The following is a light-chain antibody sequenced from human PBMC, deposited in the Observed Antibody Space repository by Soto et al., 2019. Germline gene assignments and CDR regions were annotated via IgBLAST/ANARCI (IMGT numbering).Light chain of an antibody. CDR3: AAWDDSLSGRYV. Sequence: QLVLTQTPSASGTPGQRVTISCSGSSSNIGSNYVYWYQQLPGTAPKLLIHRNNQRPSGVPDRFSGSKSGTSASLAISGLRSEDEADYYCAAWDDSLSGRYVFGTGTKVTVL. CDR2: RNN. CDR1: SSNIGSNY. J-gene: IGLJ1*01. V-gene: IGLV1-47*01.